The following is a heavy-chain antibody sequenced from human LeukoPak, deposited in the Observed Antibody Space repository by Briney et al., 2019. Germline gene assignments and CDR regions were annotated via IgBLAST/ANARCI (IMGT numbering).Heavy chain of an antibody. CDR2: ISDSGST. CDR1: GGSLSTHH. J-gene: IGHJ6*02. V-gene: IGHV4-59*11. CDR3: ARVGLSNGMDV. Sequence: PSETLSLTCVVSGGSLSTHHWSWIRQSPGRGLEWIGYISDSGSTNYNPSLKSRVTISVDTSKNQFSLKLSSVTAADTAVYYCARVGLSNGMDVWGQGTTVTVSS.